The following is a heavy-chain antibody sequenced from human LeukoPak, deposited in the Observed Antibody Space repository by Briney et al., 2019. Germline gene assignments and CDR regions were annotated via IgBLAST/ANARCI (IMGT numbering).Heavy chain of an antibody. CDR2: IYHSGSS. D-gene: IGHD3-10*01. CDR3: ARGRGGSGNNILFAC. V-gene: IGHV4-38-2*01. Sequence: PSETLSLTCAVSGYSISSTNYWAWIRQPPGKGLEWIGSIYHSGSSYYNLSLKTRVTMTVNTSQKRFSLKLNSVPAADTAVYYCARGRGGSGNNILFACWGQGTLVTVSS. J-gene: IGHJ4*02. CDR1: GYSISSTNY.